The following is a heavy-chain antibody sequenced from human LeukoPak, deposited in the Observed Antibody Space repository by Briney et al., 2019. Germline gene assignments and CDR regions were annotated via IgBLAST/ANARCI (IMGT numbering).Heavy chain of an antibody. Sequence: ASVKVSCKASGYTFTGYYMHWVRQAPGQGLEWMGWINPNSGGTNYAQKFQGWVTMTRDTSISTAYMELSRLRSDDTAVYYCARAGAYYYDSSGYIGDYWGQGTLVTVSS. CDR3: ARAGAYYYDSSGYIGDY. CDR1: GYTFTGYY. V-gene: IGHV1-2*04. CDR2: INPNSGGT. J-gene: IGHJ4*02. D-gene: IGHD3-22*01.